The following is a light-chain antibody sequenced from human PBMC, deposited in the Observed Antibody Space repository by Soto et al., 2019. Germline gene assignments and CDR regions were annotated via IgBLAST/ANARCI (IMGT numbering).Light chain of an antibody. V-gene: IGKV3-11*01. Sequence: EIVLTQSPATLSLSPGERATLSCRASQSVSRYLAWYQQKPGQAPRLLIYDASNRATGIPARFSGSGSGTDFTLTISRLEPEDVAVYYCQQRSNWPTFGQGTRLEIK. CDR1: QSVSRY. J-gene: IGKJ5*01. CDR3: QQRSNWPT. CDR2: DAS.